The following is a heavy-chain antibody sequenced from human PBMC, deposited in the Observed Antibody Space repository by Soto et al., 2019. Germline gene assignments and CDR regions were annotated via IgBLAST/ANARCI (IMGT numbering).Heavy chain of an antibody. J-gene: IGHJ4*02. CDR3: ARDSPGYGDYVLFDY. D-gene: IGHD4-17*01. CDR2: IYHSGST. V-gene: IGHV4-30-2*01. CDR1: GGSISSGGYS. Sequence: PSETLSLTCAVSGGSISSGGYSWSWIRQPPGKGLEWIGYIYHSGSTYYNPSLKSRVTISVDRSKNQFSLKVNSVTPEDTAVYYCARDSPGYGDYVLFDYWGQGTLVTVSS.